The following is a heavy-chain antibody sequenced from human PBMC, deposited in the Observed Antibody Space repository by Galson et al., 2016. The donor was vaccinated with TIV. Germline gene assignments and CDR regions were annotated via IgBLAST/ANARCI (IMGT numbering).Heavy chain of an antibody. CDR1: GFIFDEHA. V-gene: IGHV3-20*04. J-gene: IGHJ4*02. D-gene: IGHD2-2*01. Sequence: SLRLSCAASGFIFDEHAMSWVRQVPGKGLEWVAGINWNGEWTRYADSVKGRFTISRDSARRSVYLQMDSLSVEDTALYYCARGSPVRCSNFSCYLAHWGQGTLVTVSS. CDR3: ARGSPVRCSNFSCYLAH. CDR2: INWNGEWT.